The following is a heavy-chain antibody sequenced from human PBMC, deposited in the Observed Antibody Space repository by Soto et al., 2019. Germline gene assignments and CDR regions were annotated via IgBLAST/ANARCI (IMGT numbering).Heavy chain of an antibody. D-gene: IGHD6-19*01. Sequence: EVQLLESGGGLVQPGGSLRLSCAASGFTFSSYAMNWVRQAPGKGLEWVSVISGSGDSTYYADSVKGRFTISRDNSKTTLYLQMKSLRAEDTAVYYCARRSSGWYFDYWGQGTLVTVSS. J-gene: IGHJ4*02. CDR2: ISGSGDST. CDR3: ARRSSGWYFDY. CDR1: GFTFSSYA. V-gene: IGHV3-23*01.